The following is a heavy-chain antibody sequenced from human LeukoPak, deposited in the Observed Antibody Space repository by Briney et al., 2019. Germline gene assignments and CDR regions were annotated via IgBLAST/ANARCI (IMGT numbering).Heavy chain of an antibody. Sequence: LKPSENLSLTCAVYGGSFSGYNWIWIRQPPEMGLEWSGDINQSGSINYNPSLKSRVTMSVDTSKNPFSLNLCGVTAADTAVYYCARGSYGDYGFKHWYFDLWGRGTLVTVSS. CDR1: GGSFSGYN. V-gene: IGHV4-34*01. CDR3: ARGSYGDYGFKHWYFDL. CDR2: INQSGSI. D-gene: IGHD4-17*01. J-gene: IGHJ2*01.